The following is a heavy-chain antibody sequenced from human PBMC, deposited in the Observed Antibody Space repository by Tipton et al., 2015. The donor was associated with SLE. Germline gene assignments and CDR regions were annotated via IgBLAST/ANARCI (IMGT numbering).Heavy chain of an antibody. CDR1: RFTFSNYA. CDR2: VSASGISA. J-gene: IGHJ4*02. CDR3: AKVDGMSYGYHFDS. V-gene: IGHV3-23*01. D-gene: IGHD3-16*01. Sequence: SLRLSCVASRFTFSNYAMTWVRQAPGRRLEWLSVVSASGISAYDSGSVKGRFIISRDNSKNTVYLQMNSLRDDDTARYYCAKVDGMSYGYHFDSWGPGTLVTVSS.